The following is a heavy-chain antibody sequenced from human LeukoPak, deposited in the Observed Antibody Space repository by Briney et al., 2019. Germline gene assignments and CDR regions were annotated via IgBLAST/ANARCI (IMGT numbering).Heavy chain of an antibody. V-gene: IGHV1-18*01. Sequence: ASVKVSCKASGYTFTNYGISWVRQAPGQGLEWMGWISAYNGNTHYAQNLQGRVTMTTDTSTSTAYMELRSLRSDDTAVYYCAGGSGISTDPFDPWGQGTLVSVSS. D-gene: IGHD3-10*01. CDR3: AGGSGISTDPFDP. CDR2: ISAYNGNT. CDR1: GYTFTNYG. J-gene: IGHJ5*02.